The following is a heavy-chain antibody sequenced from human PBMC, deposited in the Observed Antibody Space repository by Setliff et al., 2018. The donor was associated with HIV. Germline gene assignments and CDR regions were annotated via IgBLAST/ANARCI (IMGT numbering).Heavy chain of an antibody. CDR1: GDSIRSQF. V-gene: IGHV4-4*08. CDR3: ARQFRYPNRAVAGVDY. D-gene: IGHD6-19*01. CDR2: IETTGTV. Sequence: PSETLSLTCNLSGDSIRSQFWTWIRQTPGKGLEWIASIETTGTVNYSPSLKSRVSISLDPSRSQFSLTLSSVTAADTAIYFCARQFRYPNRAVAGVDYWGQGTLVTVSS. J-gene: IGHJ4*02.